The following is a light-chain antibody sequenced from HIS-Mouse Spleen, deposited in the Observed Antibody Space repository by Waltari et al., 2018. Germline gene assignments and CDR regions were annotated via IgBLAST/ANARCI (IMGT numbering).Light chain of an antibody. CDR3: AAWDDSLRV. CDR1: SSNLGGNY. V-gene: IGLV1-47*01. Sequence: QSVLTQPPSASGTPGQRVTISCSGSSSNLGGNYVYWYQQLPGTAPNLLIYRNNQRPSGVPDRFSGSKSGTSASLAISGLQSEDEADYYCAAWDDSLRVFGGGTKLTVL. CDR2: RNN. J-gene: IGLJ3*02.